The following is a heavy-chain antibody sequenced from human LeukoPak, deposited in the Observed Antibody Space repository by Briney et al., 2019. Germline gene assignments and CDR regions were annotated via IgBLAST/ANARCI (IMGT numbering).Heavy chain of an antibody. V-gene: IGHV3-23*01. J-gene: IGHJ4*02. D-gene: IGHD5-24*01. CDR3: AKDGQL. CDR1: GFIFSTYA. CDR2: ISGSGGST. Sequence: GRSLRLSCAASGFIFSTYAMNWVRQATGRGLEWVSGISGSGGSTYYADSVKGRVTISRDNSKNTLYLQMNSLRAGDTALYYCAKDGQLWGQGTLVTVSS.